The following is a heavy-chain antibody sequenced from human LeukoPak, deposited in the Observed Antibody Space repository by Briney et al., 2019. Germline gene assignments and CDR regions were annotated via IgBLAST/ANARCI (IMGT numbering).Heavy chain of an antibody. D-gene: IGHD6-19*01. V-gene: IGHV4-30-4*08. CDR1: GGSISSGDYY. CDR2: IYYSGST. CDR3: AREGAVAGIGFNY. Sequence: SQTLSLTCTVSGGSISSGDYYWSWIRQPPGKGLEWIGYIYYSGSTYYNPSLKSRVTRSVDTSKNQFSLKLSSVTGADTAVYCCAREGAVAGIGFNYWGQGTLVTVSS. J-gene: IGHJ4*02.